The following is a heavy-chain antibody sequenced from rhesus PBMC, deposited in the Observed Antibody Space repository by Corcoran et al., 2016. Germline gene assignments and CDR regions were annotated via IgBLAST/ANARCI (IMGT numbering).Heavy chain of an antibody. J-gene: IGHJ4*01. CDR1: GGSVSSSNW. CDR3: ARHHTVTTSGY. D-gene: IGHD4-23*01. CDR2: ISGSSGST. Sequence: QVQLQESGPGLVKPSETLSLTCAVSGGSVSSSNWWSWIRQPPGKGLEWIGYISGSSGSTYYNPSLKSRVTISTDPSKNQFSLKLSSVTAADTAVYYCARHHTVTTSGYWGQGVLVTVSS. V-gene: IGHV4-65*01.